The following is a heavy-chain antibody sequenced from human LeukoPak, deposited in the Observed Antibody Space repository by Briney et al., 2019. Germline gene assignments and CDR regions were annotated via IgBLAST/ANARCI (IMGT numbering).Heavy chain of an antibody. Sequence: PGGSLRLSCAASGFTFSSYSMNWVRQAPGKGLEWVSSISSSSSYIYYADSVKGRFTISRDNAKNTLYLQMNSLRAEDTAVYYCARDSYYYDSSGYYPAGPIDYWGQGTLVTVSS. D-gene: IGHD3-22*01. CDR1: GFTFSSYS. CDR3: ARDSYYYDSSGYYPAGPIDY. CDR2: ISSSSSYI. V-gene: IGHV3-21*01. J-gene: IGHJ4*02.